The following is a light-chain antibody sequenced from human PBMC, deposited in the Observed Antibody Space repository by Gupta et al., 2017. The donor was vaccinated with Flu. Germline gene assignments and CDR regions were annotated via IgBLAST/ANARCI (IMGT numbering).Light chain of an antibody. CDR3: MQALQTPWT. Sequence: DIVMTQSPLSLPVTPGEPASISCRSSQSLLHSNGYNYLDWYLQKPGQSPQLLIYLGFNRASGVPDRFSGSGSGTDFTLKISRVEAEDVGVYYCMQALQTPWTFGQGTKLEIK. CDR2: LGF. V-gene: IGKV2-28*01. CDR1: QSLLHSNGYNY. J-gene: IGKJ1*01.